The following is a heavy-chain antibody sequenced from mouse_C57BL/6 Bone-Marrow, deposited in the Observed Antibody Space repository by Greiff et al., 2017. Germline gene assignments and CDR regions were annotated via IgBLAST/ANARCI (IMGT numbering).Heavy chain of an antibody. CDR2: ILPGRGSP. CDR1: GYTFTGYW. D-gene: IGHD1-1*02. V-gene: IGHV1-9*01. J-gene: IGHJ2*01. CDR3: ARGGVLCPVYCYY. Sequence: QVQLQQSGAELMKPGASVKLSCKATGYTFTGYWLEWVSQRPGHGLAWIGEILPGRGSPNSTEKFKGKVPFTADTSSNTAYMQLSSLTTEDSAIDYCARGGVLCPVYCYYWGQGTTLTGAS.